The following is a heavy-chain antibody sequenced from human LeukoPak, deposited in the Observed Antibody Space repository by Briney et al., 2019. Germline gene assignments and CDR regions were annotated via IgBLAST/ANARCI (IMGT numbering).Heavy chain of an antibody. D-gene: IGHD4-17*01. CDR3: TTETGPDYGDYLIDY. V-gene: IGHV3-15*01. J-gene: IGHJ4*02. CDR2: IKSKTDGGTT. Sequence: PGGSLRLSCAASGFTFSNAWMSWVRQAPGKGLEWVGRIKSKTDGGTTDYAAPVKGRFTISRDDSKNTLYLQMNSLKTEDTAVYYCTTETGPDYGDYLIDYWGQGTLVTVSS. CDR1: GFTFSNAW.